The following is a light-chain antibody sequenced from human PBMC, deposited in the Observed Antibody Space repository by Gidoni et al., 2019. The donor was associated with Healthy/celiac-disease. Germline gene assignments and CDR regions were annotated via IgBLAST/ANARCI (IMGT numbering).Light chain of an antibody. Sequence: DIVMTQSPDSLAGSLGERATINCKSSQGVLYSSNNKNYLAWYQQKPGQPPKLLIYWASTRESGVPDRFSGSGSGTDFTLTISSLQAEDVAVYYCQQYYSTPCTFGQGTKLEIK. V-gene: IGKV4-1*01. J-gene: IGKJ2*02. CDR1: QGVLYSSNNKNY. CDR3: QQYYSTPCT. CDR2: WAS.